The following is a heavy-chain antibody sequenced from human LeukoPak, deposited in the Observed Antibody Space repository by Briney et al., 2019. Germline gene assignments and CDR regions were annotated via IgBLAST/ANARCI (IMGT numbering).Heavy chain of an antibody. CDR3: ARTHFDSLGWFDP. CDR1: GGSMRSNSSY. CDR2: INYGGHT. Sequence: PSETLSLTCTVSGGSMRSNSSYWGWIRQSPGKGLEWIANINYGGHTYYNPSVKSRVTLSVDVSKNRFSLNLTSVTAADTALYFCARTHFDSLGWFDPWGQGIQVIVSS. V-gene: IGHV4-39*07. J-gene: IGHJ5*02. D-gene: IGHD3-9*01.